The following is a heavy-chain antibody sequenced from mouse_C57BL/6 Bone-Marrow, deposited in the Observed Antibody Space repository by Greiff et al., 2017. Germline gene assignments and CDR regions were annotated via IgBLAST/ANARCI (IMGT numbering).Heavy chain of an antibody. V-gene: IGHV7-3*01. CDR3: ARDPAITTVVATDYAMDY. J-gene: IGHJ4*01. Sequence: EVKLMESGGGLVQPGGSLSLSCAASGFTFTDYYMSWVRQPPGKALEWLGFIRNKANGYTTEYSASVKGRFTISRDNSQSILYLQMNALRAGDSATYYCARDPAITTVVATDYAMDYWGQGTSVTVSS. CDR2: IRNKANGYTT. CDR1: GFTFTDYY. D-gene: IGHD1-1*01.